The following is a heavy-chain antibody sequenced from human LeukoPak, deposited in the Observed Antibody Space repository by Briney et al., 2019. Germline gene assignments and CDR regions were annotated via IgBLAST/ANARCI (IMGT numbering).Heavy chain of an antibody. D-gene: IGHD3-9*01. CDR3: ARALEGDYDILTGYYQYYYYGMDV. CDR1: GFTFSSYD. Sequence: GGSLRLSCAASGFTFSSYDMHWVRQATGKGLEWVSAIGTAGDTYYPGSVKGRFTISRENAKNSLYLQMNSLRAEDTAVYYCARALEGDYDILTGYYQYYYYGMDVWGQGTTVTVSS. CDR2: IGTAGDT. V-gene: IGHV3-13*01. J-gene: IGHJ6*02.